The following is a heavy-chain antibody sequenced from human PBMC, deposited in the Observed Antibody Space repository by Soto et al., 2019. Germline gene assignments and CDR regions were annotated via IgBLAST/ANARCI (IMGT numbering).Heavy chain of an antibody. CDR2: ISYDGGNK. V-gene: IGHV3-30*18. D-gene: IGHD2-2*01. Sequence: GGSLRLSCAASGFTFSSYGMHWVRQAPGKGLEWVTLISYDGGNKYYADSVKGRFSISRDNSRNTLYLQMNSLRPEDAAVYYCVKSLGFCSSSSCSRDYYYYYGMDVWGQGTTVTVYS. CDR3: VKSLGFCSSSSCSRDYYYYYGMDV. J-gene: IGHJ6*02. CDR1: GFTFSSYG.